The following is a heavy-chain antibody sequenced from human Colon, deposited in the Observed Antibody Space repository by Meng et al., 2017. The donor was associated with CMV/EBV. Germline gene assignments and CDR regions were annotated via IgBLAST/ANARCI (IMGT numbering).Heavy chain of an antibody. Sequence: GESLKISCAASGFTFSSYTMTWVRQAPGKGLEWVSFIGSNSSAIYYVDSLKGRFTVSRDNANNSLFLQVDSLRAEDTAVYYCARLSGNSRMDVWGQGTTVTVSS. CDR1: GFTFSSYT. CDR2: IGSNSSAI. J-gene: IGHJ6*02. D-gene: IGHD1-26*01. CDR3: ARLSGNSRMDV. V-gene: IGHV3-48*04.